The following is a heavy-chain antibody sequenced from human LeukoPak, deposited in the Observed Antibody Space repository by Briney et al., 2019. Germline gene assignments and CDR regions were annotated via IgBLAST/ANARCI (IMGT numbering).Heavy chain of an antibody. J-gene: IGHJ4*02. Sequence: GGSLRLSCAASGFTFSSYAMSWVRQAPGKGLEWVSTISGSGGTYYADSVKGRFTISRDNSKNTLYLQMNSLRAEDTAVYYCAKDSRWGFDFDYWGQGTLVTVSS. CDR3: AKDSRWGFDFDY. CDR2: ISGSGGT. V-gene: IGHV3-23*01. D-gene: IGHD3-16*01. CDR1: GFTFSSYA.